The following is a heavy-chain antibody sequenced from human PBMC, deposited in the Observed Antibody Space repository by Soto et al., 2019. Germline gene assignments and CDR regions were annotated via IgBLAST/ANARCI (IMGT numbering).Heavy chain of an antibody. D-gene: IGHD6-13*01. J-gene: IGHJ6*03. CDR1: GFTVSSNY. CDR3: ARCPWYSSRPRHYYYYYMDV. V-gene: IGHV3-66*01. Sequence: EVQLVESGGGLVQPGGSLRLSCAASGFTVSSNYMSWVRQAPGKGLEWVSVIYSGGSTYYADSVKGRFTISRDNSKNTLYLQMNSLRAEDTAVYYCARCPWYSSRPRHYYYYYMDVWGKGTTVTVSS. CDR2: IYSGGST.